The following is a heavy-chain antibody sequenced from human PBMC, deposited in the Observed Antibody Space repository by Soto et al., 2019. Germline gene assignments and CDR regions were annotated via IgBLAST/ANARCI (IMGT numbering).Heavy chain of an antibody. V-gene: IGHV1-2*02. CDR1: GYIFSANY. Sequence: QVILVQSGAEVQKPGASLKVSCKASGYIFSANYIHWVRQAPGQGLEWLGWINPHSGATNYAQKFLGRVTMSADTSDSTAYMDLARLKSDDTAVYYCVSAHALGFSNWFDPWGRGTLVTVSS. D-gene: IGHD3-10*01. CDR3: VSAHALGFSNWFDP. CDR2: INPHSGAT. J-gene: IGHJ5*02.